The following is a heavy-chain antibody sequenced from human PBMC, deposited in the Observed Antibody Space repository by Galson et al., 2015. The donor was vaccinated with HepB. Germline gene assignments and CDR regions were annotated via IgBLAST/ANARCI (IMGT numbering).Heavy chain of an antibody. CDR1: GYTFTSYG. V-gene: IGHV1-18*04. CDR3: AREWGSNTYYYDSPPDY. J-gene: IGHJ4*02. D-gene: IGHD3-22*01. CDR2: ISAYNGNT. Sequence: SVKVSCKASGYTFTSYGISWVRQAPGQGLEWMGWISAYNGNTNYAQKLQGRVTMTTDTSTSTAYMELRSLRSDDTAVYYCAREWGSNTYYYDSPPDYWGQGTLVTVSS.